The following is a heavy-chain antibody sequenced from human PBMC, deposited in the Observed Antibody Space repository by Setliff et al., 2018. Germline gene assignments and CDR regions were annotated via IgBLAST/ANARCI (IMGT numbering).Heavy chain of an antibody. CDR1: GYTFTNFG. CDR3: VRDRAAIVVGPPTAAFDI. CDR2: ISGYNGYT. V-gene: IGHV1-18*01. Sequence: ASVKVSCKTSGYTFTNFGINWVRQAPGQGLEWMGWISGYNGYTVYAQKLQGRVTLTTDTSTGTAYMEVRSLRSDDTAQYYCVRDRAAIVVGPPTAAFDIWGQGTTVTVSS. D-gene: IGHD2-2*01. J-gene: IGHJ3*02.